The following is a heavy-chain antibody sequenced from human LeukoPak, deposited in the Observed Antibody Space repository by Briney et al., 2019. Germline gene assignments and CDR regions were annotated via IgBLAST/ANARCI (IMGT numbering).Heavy chain of an antibody. CDR2: INPNSGET. CDR3: ARDRDYSNTERGFDY. Sequence: EASVKVSCKTSGYTFTDYYIHWVRRAPGQGLEWMGWINPNSGETNSAQKFQGRVTMTGDTSISTAYMELRRVTSDDTAVYYCARDRDYSNTERGFDYWGQGTLVTVSS. V-gene: IGHV1-2*02. CDR1: GYTFTDYY. D-gene: IGHD4-11*01. J-gene: IGHJ4*02.